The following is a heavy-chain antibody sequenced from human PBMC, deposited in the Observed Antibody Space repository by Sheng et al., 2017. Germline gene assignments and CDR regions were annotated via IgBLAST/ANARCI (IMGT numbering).Heavy chain of an antibody. CDR2: ITGSGKTI. CDR3: ARDRRDAYNGLDY. CDR1: GFTFSTTE. D-gene: IGHD1-1*01. Sequence: EVQLVESGGGLVQPGGSLRISCAASGFTFSTTEMSWVRQAPGEGLEWISYITGSGKTIYYADSVKGRFTISRDNAKNSLFLLMNSLRAEDTGVYYCARDRRDAYNGLDYWGQGTLVTVSS. J-gene: IGHJ4*02. V-gene: IGHV3-48*03.